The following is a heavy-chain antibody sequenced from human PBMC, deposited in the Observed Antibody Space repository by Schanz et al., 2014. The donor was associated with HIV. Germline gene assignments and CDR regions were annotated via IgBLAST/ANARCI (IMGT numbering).Heavy chain of an antibody. CDR1: GYTFTSYD. Sequence: QVQLVQSGAEVKKPGASVMVSCKASGYTFTSYDINWVRQAPGQGLEWMGWVNPESGNTGMADKFLGRLSLTRFTSTGTAYMELDSLTSGDTAIYYCVRAASFHFDKEGYYRNWYFDFWGRGTLVAVSS. CDR2: VNPESGNT. V-gene: IGHV1-8*01. D-gene: IGHD1-26*01. J-gene: IGHJ2*01. CDR3: VRAASFHFDKEGYYRNWYFDF.